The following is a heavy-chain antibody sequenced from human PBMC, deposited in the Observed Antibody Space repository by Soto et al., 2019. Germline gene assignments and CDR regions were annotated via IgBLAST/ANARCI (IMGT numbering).Heavy chain of an antibody. CDR1: GLRFRGFS. V-gene: IGHV3-48*02. J-gene: IGHJ4*02. D-gene: IGHD3-10*01. CDR3: SGSRDGFG. Sequence: QLVESGGGSVQPGGSLRLSCAAAGLRFRGFSMAWVRQAPGKGLEWVAYIGVGSSPIYYADSVQGRFTVSRDDARNSLSLQMDGLRDEDTAIYYCSGSRDGFGWGQGTLVIVS. CDR2: IGVGSSPI.